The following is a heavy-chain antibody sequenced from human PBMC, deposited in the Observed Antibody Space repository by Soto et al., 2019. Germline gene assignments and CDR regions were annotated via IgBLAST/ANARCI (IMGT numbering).Heavy chain of an antibody. CDR2: MNPNSGNT. J-gene: IGHJ3*02. CDR3: ARGEVVTFDAFDI. V-gene: IGHV1-8*01. Sequence: QVQLVQSGAEVKKPGASVKVSCKASGYTFTSYDINWVRQATGQGLEWMGWMNPNSGNTGYAQKIQGRVTMTRNTSLSTDYMELSTLTSEDTAVYYCARGEVVTFDAFDIWGQGTMVTVSS. CDR1: GYTFTSYD. D-gene: IGHD2-21*02.